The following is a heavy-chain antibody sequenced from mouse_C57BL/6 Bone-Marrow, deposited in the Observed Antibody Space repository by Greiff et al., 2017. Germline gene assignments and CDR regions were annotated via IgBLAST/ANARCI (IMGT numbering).Heavy chain of an antibody. CDR3: ARYGGSSYDWYFDV. CDR2: IYPGSGNT. J-gene: IGHJ1*02. Sequence: QVQLQQSGAELVRPGASVKLSCKASGYTFTDYYINWVKQRPGQGLEWIARIYPGSGNTYYNEKFKGKATLPAEKSSSTAYMQLSSLTSEDSAVYFCARYGGSSYDWYFDVWGTGTTVTVSS. CDR1: GYTFTDYY. D-gene: IGHD1-1*01. V-gene: IGHV1-76*01.